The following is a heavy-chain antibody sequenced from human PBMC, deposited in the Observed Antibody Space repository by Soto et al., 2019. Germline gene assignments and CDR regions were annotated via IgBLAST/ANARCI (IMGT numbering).Heavy chain of an antibody. V-gene: IGHV4-59*08. Sequence: PSETLSLTCTVSDDSSSRYNWTWIRQPPGRRMEWIGYIDSNGGTSYNPSLQSRVTISIDTSTKQFSLKLSSVTAADTAVYYCVRQGFGRLNGPVDVWGPGTTVT. J-gene: IGHJ6*02. CDR2: IDSNGGT. CDR1: DDSSSRYN. D-gene: IGHD3-10*01. CDR3: VRQGFGRLNGPVDV.